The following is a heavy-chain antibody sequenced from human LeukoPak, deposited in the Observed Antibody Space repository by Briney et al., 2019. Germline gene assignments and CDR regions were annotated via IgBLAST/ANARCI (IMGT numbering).Heavy chain of an antibody. J-gene: IGHJ4*02. CDR2: IKQDGSEK. CDR3: ARGLGGYGHFDY. Sequence: PGGSLRLSCAASVFTFSSYWISWVRQAPGKGLEWVANIKQDGSEKYYVDSVKGRFTISRDNAKNSLYLQMNSLRAEDTAVYYCARGLGGYGHFDYWGQGTLVTVSS. V-gene: IGHV3-7*01. CDR1: VFTFSSYW. D-gene: IGHD5-12*01.